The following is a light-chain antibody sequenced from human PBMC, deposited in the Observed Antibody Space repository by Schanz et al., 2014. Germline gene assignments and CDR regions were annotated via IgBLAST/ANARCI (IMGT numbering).Light chain of an antibody. CDR3: QQYGSSPPT. V-gene: IGKV3-20*01. J-gene: IGKJ2*01. CDR2: GAS. Sequence: IVLTQSPGTLSLSPGERATLSCRASQSVIGEYLAWYQQKPGQAPRLLIYGASSRATGIPDRFSGSGSGTDFTLTISRLEPEDFAVFYCQQYGSSPPTFGQGTKLEIK. CDR1: QSVIGEY.